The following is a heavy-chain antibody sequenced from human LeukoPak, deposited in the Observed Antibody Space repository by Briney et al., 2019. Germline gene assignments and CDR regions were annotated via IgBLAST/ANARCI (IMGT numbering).Heavy chain of an antibody. CDR1: GFTFSSYW. Sequence: GGSLRLSCAASGFTFSSYWMSWVRQAPGKGLEWVANIKQDGSEKYYVDSVKGRFTISRDNAKNSLYLQMNSLGAEDTAVYYCARDEYLRGSYGDYLGPDYWGQGTLVTVSS. CDR2: IKQDGSEK. V-gene: IGHV3-7*03. CDR3: ARDEYLRGSYGDYLGPDY. D-gene: IGHD4-17*01. J-gene: IGHJ4*02.